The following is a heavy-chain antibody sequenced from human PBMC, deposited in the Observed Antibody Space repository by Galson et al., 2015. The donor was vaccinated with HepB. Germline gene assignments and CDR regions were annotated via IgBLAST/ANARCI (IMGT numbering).Heavy chain of an antibody. CDR1: GFTFSSSN. CDR3: ASELNNIMGSTTLAYFDS. J-gene: IGHJ4*02. Sequence: SLRLSCAASGFTFSSSNMNWVRQVPGKGLEWVSFINGRSGDIYYTDSVKGRFTISRDNTKKSLFLQMNNLRAEDTAVYYCASELNNIMGSTTLAYFDSWGQGTVVTVSS. CDR2: INGRSGDI. D-gene: IGHD1-26*01. V-gene: IGHV3-21*01.